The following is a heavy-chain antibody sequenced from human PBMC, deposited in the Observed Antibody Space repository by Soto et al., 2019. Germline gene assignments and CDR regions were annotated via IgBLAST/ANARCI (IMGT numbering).Heavy chain of an antibody. J-gene: IGHJ4*02. D-gene: IGHD1-26*01. Sequence: EVQLVESGGGLVQPGGSLRLSCAASGFTFSAHYMDWVRQAPGKGLEWVGRIKNKANSYTTEYAASVEGRFTISRDDSQNSLYLQMTSLKTEDTAVYYCARVSLVGPSGGRYFDYWGQGSQVAVSS. V-gene: IGHV3-72*01. CDR2: IKNKANSYTT. CDR3: ARVSLVGPSGGRYFDY. CDR1: GFTFSAHY.